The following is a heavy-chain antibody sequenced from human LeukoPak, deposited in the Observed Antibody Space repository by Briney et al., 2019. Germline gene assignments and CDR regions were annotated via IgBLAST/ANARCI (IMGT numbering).Heavy chain of an antibody. Sequence: PGGTQRLSCAASGFSFSNYGMSWVRQAPGKGLEWVSAISGSGDSTYYADSVKGRFTISRDNSKNTLYLQMNSLRAEDTAVYYCAKAGAVVVVAAKYFDYWGQGTLVTVSS. V-gene: IGHV3-23*01. CDR2: ISGSGDST. D-gene: IGHD2-15*01. CDR1: GFSFSNYG. CDR3: AKAGAVVVVAAKYFDY. J-gene: IGHJ4*02.